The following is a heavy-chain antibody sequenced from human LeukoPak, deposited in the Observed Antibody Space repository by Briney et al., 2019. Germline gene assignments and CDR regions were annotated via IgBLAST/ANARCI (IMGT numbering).Heavy chain of an antibody. J-gene: IGHJ6*04. V-gene: IGHV4-34*01. CDR2: INHSGST. CDR1: GGSFSGYY. Sequence: SETLSLTCAVYGGSFSGYYWSWIRQPPGKGLEWLGEINHSGSTNYNPSLKSRVTISVDTSNNQFSLKLSSVTAADTAVYYCARGLSVIAAAASLNYYGTDVWGKGTTVTVSS. D-gene: IGHD6-13*01. CDR3: ARGLSVIAAAASLNYYGTDV.